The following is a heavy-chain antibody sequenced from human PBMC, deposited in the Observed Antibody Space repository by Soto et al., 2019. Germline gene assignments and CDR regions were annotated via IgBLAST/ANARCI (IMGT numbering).Heavy chain of an antibody. CDR1: GYTFPIYD. CDR3: AANSGYYYHFDS. CDR2: MNPNSGNT. D-gene: IGHD3-22*01. J-gene: IGHJ4*02. Sequence: ASVKVSCKSSGYTFPIYDINWVRQATGQGLEWMGWMNPNSGNTGYAQNFQGRVTMTRNISISTAYMELSSLRSEDTAVYYCAANSGYYYHFDSWGQGTLVTVSS. V-gene: IGHV1-8*01.